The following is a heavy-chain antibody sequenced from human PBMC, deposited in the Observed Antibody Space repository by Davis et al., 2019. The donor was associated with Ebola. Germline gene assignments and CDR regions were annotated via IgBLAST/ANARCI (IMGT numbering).Heavy chain of an antibody. V-gene: IGHV1-18*01. Sequence: ASVKVSCKASGYTFTSYGISWVRQAPGQGLEWMGWISAYNGNTNYAQKLQGRVTMTTDTSTSTAYMELSSLRSEDTAVYYCARGEGVEVPAVYGMDVWGQGTTVTVSS. D-gene: IGHD2-2*01. J-gene: IGHJ6*02. CDR1: GYTFTSYG. CDR3: ARGEGVEVPAVYGMDV. CDR2: ISAYNGNT.